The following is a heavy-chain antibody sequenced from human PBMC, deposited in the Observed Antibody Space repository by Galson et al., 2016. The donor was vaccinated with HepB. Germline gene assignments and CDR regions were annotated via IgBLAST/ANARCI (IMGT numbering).Heavy chain of an antibody. D-gene: IGHD3-10*01. CDR3: TRHRTNNYGAGSPFDP. Sequence: SETLSLTCIVSGDSISGSTYYWAWIRQPPGKGLGWIGSMHYSGNTQYNPSLKSRVTISVDTSKNQFSLKLSSVSAADTAVYSRTRHRTNNYGAGSPFDPWGQGTLVTVSS. CDR1: GDSISGSTYY. J-gene: IGHJ5*02. V-gene: IGHV4-39*01. CDR2: MHYSGNT.